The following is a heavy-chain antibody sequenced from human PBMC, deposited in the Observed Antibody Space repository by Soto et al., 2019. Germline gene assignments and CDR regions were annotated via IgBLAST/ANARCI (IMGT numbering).Heavy chain of an antibody. CDR3: ARSRSILDNKLYFDY. CDR2: IIPIFGTA. V-gene: IGHV1-69*01. J-gene: IGHJ4*02. CDR1: GGTFSSYA. D-gene: IGHD1-1*01. Sequence: QVQLVQSGAEVKKPGSSVKVSCKASGGTFSSYAISWVRQAPGQGLEWMGGIIPIFGTANYAQKFQGRVTITADESTRTAYMELSSLRSEDTAVYYCARSRSILDNKLYFDYWGQGTLVTVSS.